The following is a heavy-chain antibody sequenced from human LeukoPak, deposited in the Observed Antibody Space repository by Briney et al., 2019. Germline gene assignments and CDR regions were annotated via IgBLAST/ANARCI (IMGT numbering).Heavy chain of an antibody. Sequence: WETLSLTCTVWGGSFSTYYGRWIRQPPGKGREWIGYIYYSGSTDYNPSLKSRVTMSLDTSKNQFSLNLRSVTAADTAVYYCTRSVITFGAAVAKGFDCWGQGTLVTVSS. CDR2: IYYSGST. CDR1: GGSFSTYY. J-gene: IGHJ4*02. D-gene: IGHD3-16*01. V-gene: IGHV4-59*01. CDR3: TRSVITFGAAVAKGFDC.